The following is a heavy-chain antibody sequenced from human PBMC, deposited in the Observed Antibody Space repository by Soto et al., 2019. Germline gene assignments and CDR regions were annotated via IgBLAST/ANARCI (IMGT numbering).Heavy chain of an antibody. D-gene: IGHD3-3*01. CDR2: IYHSGST. CDR3: ARPNSGYYDFWSGYYRDNWFDP. Sequence: PSETLSLTCAVSGGSISSSNWWSWVRQPPGKGLEWIGEIYHSGSTNYNPSLKSRVTISVDKSKNQFSLKLSSVTAADTAVYYCARPNSGYYDFWSGYYRDNWFDPWGQGTLVTVSS. V-gene: IGHV4-4*02. J-gene: IGHJ5*02. CDR1: GGSISSSNW.